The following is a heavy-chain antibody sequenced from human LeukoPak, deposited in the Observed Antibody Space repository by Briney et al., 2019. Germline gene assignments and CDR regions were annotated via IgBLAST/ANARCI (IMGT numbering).Heavy chain of an antibody. D-gene: IGHD2-2*01. V-gene: IGHV4-59*01. J-gene: IGHJ4*02. CDR3: ARGSCSSTSCCVNPGFDY. Sequence: PSETLSLTCNVSGGSISSYYWSWIRQPPGKGLEWIGYIYHSGSTNYNPSLKSRVTISVDTSKNQFSLRLSSVTAADTAVYYCARGSCSSTSCCVNPGFDYWGQGTLVTVSS. CDR1: GGSISSYY. CDR2: IYHSGST.